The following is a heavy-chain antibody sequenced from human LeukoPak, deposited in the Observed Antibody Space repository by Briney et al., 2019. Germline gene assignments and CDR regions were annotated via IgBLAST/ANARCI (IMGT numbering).Heavy chain of an antibody. J-gene: IGHJ6*03. CDR1: GFTFSSYW. CDR3: ARGGGGGQVDYYYMDV. V-gene: IGHV3-7*01. CDR2: IKQDGSEK. D-gene: IGHD3-16*01. Sequence: PGGSLRLSCAASGFTFSSYWLSWVRQAPGKGLEWVAYIKQDGSEKYYVDSVKGRFTISRDNAKNSLYLQMNSLRAEDTAVYYCARGGGGGQVDYYYMDVWGKGTTVTVSS.